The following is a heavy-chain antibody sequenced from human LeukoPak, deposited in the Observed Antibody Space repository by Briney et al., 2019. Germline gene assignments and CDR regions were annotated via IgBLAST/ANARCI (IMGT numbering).Heavy chain of an antibody. CDR2: IIPIFGTA. CDR3: ARVYCGGDCYSDDAFDI. Sequence: ASVKVSCKASGYTFTSYGISWVRQAPGQGLEWVGGIIPIFGTANYAQKFQGRVTITADKSTSTAYMELSGLRSEDTAVYYCARVYCGGDCYSDDAFDIWGQGTMVTVSS. V-gene: IGHV1-69*06. J-gene: IGHJ3*02. CDR1: GYTFTSYG. D-gene: IGHD2-21*02.